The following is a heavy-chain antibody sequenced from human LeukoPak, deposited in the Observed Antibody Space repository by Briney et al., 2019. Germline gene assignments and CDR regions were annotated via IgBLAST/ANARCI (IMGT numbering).Heavy chain of an antibody. Sequence: KASETLSLTCTVSGGSISSSSYYWGWLRQPPGKGLEWIGSIYYSGSTYYNPSLKSRFTISVNTSKNQFSLKLSSVTAADTAVYYCARESPPDIVVVPAAMATDYWGQGTLVTVSS. J-gene: IGHJ4*02. CDR1: GGSISSSSYY. V-gene: IGHV4-39*02. D-gene: IGHD2-2*01. CDR3: ARESPPDIVVVPAAMATDY. CDR2: IYYSGST.